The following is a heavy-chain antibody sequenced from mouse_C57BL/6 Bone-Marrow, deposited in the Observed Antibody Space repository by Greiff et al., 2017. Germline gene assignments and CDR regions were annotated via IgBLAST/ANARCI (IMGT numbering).Heavy chain of an antibody. J-gene: IGHJ4*01. Sequence: QVQLKQPGAELVKPGASVKLSCKASGYTFTSYWMHWVKQRPGQGLEWIGMIHPNSGSTNYNEKFKSKATLTVDKSSSTAYMQLSSLTSEDSAVYYWARYATLYGSSRYARDYWGQGTSVTVSS. CDR1: GYTFTSYW. V-gene: IGHV1-64*01. D-gene: IGHD1-1*01. CDR2: IHPNSGST. CDR3: ARYATLYGSSRYARDY.